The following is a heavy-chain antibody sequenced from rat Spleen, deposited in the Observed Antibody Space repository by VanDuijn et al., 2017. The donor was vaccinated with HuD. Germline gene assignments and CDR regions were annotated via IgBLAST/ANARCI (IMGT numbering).Heavy chain of an antibody. CDR2: MLTGGNT. CDR1: GFSLTSYT. V-gene: IGHV2-6*01. D-gene: IGHD5-1*01. Sequence: QVQLKESGPGLVQPSQTLSLTCTVSGFSLTSYTISWVRQPPGKGLEWIAAMLTGGNTYYNPALKSRLSISRDTSKSLVFLKMNILQTEDTAMYFCARGWERFAYWGQGTLVTVSS. CDR3: ARGWERFAY. J-gene: IGHJ3*01.